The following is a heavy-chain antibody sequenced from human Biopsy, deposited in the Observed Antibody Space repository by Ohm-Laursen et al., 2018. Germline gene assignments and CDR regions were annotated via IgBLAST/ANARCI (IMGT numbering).Heavy chain of an antibody. CDR3: ARHYYDTSGYNWFDP. D-gene: IGHD3-22*01. Sequence: TVKISCKASGGTFSSYIFAWVRQAPGQRPEWMGDVMPFFGTAQYAPKLQGRVSMTADKTTYTAYMELTSLTSEDTAVYFCARHYYDTSGYNWFDPWGQGTLVTVSS. J-gene: IGHJ5*02. CDR1: GGTFSSYI. CDR2: VMPFFGTA. V-gene: IGHV1-69*06.